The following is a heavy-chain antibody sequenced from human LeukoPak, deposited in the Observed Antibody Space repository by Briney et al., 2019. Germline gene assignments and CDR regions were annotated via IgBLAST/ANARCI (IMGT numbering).Heavy chain of an antibody. CDR3: AISTANTYYYDSSGYLLANDAFDI. D-gene: IGHD3-22*01. CDR1: GGSVSSGSYY. Sequence: SETLSLTCTVSGGSVSSGSYYWSWIRQPPGKRLEWIGYIYYSGSTNYNPSLKSRVTISVDTSKNQFSLKLSSVTAADTAVYYCAISTANTYYYDSSGYLLANDAFDIWGQGTMVTVSS. CDR2: IYYSGST. J-gene: IGHJ3*02. V-gene: IGHV4-61*01.